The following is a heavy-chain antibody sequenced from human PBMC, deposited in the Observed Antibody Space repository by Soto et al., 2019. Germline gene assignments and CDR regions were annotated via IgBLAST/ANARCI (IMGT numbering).Heavy chain of an antibody. CDR3: ASRLVVTRFHALGI. CDR1: GGTFSSYA. J-gene: IGHJ3*02. D-gene: IGHD2-21*02. V-gene: IGHV1-69*13. Sequence: SVKVACKASGGTFSSYAKSWVRQAPGQGLEWMGGIIPIFGTANYAQKFQGRVTITADESTSTAYMELSSLRSEDTAVYYCASRLVVTRFHALGIWGQGTMVTVSS. CDR2: IIPIFGTA.